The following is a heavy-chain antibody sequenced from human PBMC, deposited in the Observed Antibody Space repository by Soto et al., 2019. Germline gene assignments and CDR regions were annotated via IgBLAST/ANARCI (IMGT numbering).Heavy chain of an antibody. CDR3: ARYIPGVRYYGMDV. CDR1: GFTFSSYA. Sequence: GGSLRLSCAASGFTFSSYAMKRVRQAPGKGLEWVSLIGESGTPTYYADSVKGRFTISRDNSGNTLFLEMYSLRAEDTAVYYCARYIPGVRYYGMDVWGQGTTVTVSS. D-gene: IGHD2-2*01. J-gene: IGHJ6*02. V-gene: IGHV3-23*01. CDR2: IGESGTPT.